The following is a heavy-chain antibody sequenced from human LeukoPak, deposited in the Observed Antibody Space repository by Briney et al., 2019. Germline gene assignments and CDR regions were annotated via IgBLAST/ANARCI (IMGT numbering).Heavy chain of an antibody. CDR3: ARDRVGRYCSGGSCYSAGWFDP. V-gene: IGHV4-39*07. Sequence: SETLSLTCTVSGGSISSSSYYWGWIRQPPGKGLEWIGSIYYSGSTYYNPSLKSRVTISVDTSKNQFSLKLSSVTAADTAVYYCARDRVGRYCSGGSCYSAGWFDPWGQGTLVTVSS. CDR2: IYYSGST. CDR1: GGSISSSSYY. D-gene: IGHD2-15*01. J-gene: IGHJ5*02.